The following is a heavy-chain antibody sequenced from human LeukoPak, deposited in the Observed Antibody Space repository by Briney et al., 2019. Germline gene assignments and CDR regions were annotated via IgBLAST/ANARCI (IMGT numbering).Heavy chain of an antibody. Sequence: GGSLRLSCSASGFTFSSYAMHWVRQPPGKGLEWVSGISGTGITTNYADSVKGRFTITRDNSKNTLYLQMNSLRAEDTAVYYCAKVPYDSLRLWFDPWGQGTLVTVSS. J-gene: IGHJ5*02. V-gene: IGHV3-23*01. CDR2: ISGTGITT. CDR1: GFTFSSYA. CDR3: AKVPYDSLRLWFDP. D-gene: IGHD3-3*01.